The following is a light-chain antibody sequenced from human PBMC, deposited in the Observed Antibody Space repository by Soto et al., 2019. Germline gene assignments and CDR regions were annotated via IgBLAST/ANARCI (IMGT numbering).Light chain of an antibody. CDR3: TSYTSSYIFV. J-gene: IGLJ1*01. Sequence: QSALTQPPSASGSPGQSVTISCTGTSSDVGASEYVSWYQQHPGKAPKLMIYQVSKRPSGVPDRFSGSRSGNTASLTVSGLQAEDEADYCCTSYTSSYIFVLGGGTKVTVL. V-gene: IGLV2-8*01. CDR2: QVS. CDR1: SSDVGASEY.